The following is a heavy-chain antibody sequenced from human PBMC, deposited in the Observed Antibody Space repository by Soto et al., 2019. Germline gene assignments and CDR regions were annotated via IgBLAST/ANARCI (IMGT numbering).Heavy chain of an antibody. CDR2: MSHSGRT. D-gene: IGHD4-17*01. V-gene: IGHV4-39*01. CDR1: GGSISSSDYY. CDR3: ATFNGDYVSY. Sequence: QLQLQESGPGLVKPSETLSLTCTVSGGSISSSDYYWGWIRQPPGKGLEWIGSMSHSGRTAYNPSLKSRVPISDATSKTPSPLKLSSVTAADPAVYYCATFNGDYVSYWGQGTLVPVSS. J-gene: IGHJ4*02.